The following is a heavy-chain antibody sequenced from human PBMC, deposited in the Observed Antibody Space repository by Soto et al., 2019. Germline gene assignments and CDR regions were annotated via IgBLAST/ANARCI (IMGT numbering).Heavy chain of an antibody. CDR3: AKDLNGIVVVPAAIGSWFDP. CDR2: ISGSGGST. Sequence: PGGALRLSCAASGFTFSSYAMSWVRQAPGKGLEWVSAISGSGGSTYYADSVQGRFTISRDTSKNTLYLQMNSLRAEDTAVYYCAKDLNGIVVVPAAIGSWFDPWGQGTLVTVSS. D-gene: IGHD2-2*01. CDR1: GFTFSSYA. J-gene: IGHJ5*02. V-gene: IGHV3-23*01.